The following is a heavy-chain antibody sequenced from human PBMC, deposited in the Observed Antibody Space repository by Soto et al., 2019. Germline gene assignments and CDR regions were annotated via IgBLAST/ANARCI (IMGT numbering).Heavy chain of an antibody. Sequence: EVQLVETGGDLIQPGGSLRLSCAASGFTVISNYMSWVRQAPGKGLEWVAVIHSGGNTYYADSVMGRFTISRDNYKNTLYLQMNSLRAEDTAVYYCARDSRGGASLHWGHGTLVTVSS. CDR1: GFTVISNY. CDR2: IHSGGNT. V-gene: IGHV3-53*02. D-gene: IGHD3-3*01. CDR3: ARDSRGGASLH. J-gene: IGHJ4*01.